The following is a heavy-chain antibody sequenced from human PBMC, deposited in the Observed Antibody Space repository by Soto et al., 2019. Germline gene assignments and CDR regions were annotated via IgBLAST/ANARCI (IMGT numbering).Heavy chain of an antibody. CDR3: ARRGITVTKTLYYGLDV. Sequence: QAHLVQSGAEVREPGASVRISCEASGYAFTDYAIHWVRQAPGQRPEWMGWINAANGNIKSSRHFRDRATLTTAKSASTAYSGLASLRLGDTAVYFCARRGITVTKTLYYGLDVWGQGTAVTVSS. CDR1: GYAFTDYA. CDR2: INAANGNI. V-gene: IGHV1-3*01. J-gene: IGHJ6*02. D-gene: IGHD1-20*01.